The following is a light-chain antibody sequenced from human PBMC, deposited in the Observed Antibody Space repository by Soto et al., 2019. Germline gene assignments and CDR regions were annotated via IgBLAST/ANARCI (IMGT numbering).Light chain of an antibody. Sequence: QSVLTQPASVSGSPGQSITISCTGNSSDFGSYNLVSWYQQHPGKAPKLMINEGSKRPSGVSNRFSGSKSGNTASLTISGLRAEDEADYYCCSYAGSSTSYVFGTGTKVTVL. CDR1: SSDFGSYNL. CDR3: CSYAGSSTSYV. CDR2: EGS. J-gene: IGLJ1*01. V-gene: IGLV2-23*01.